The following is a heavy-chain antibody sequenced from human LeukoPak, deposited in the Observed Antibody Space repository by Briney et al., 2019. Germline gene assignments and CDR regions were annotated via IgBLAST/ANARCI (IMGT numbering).Heavy chain of an antibody. CDR2: ISGSGGST. V-gene: IGHV3-23*01. D-gene: IGHD4-17*01. CDR1: GFTFSSYA. Sequence: PGGSLRLSCAASGFTFSSYAMSWVRQAPGKGLEWVSAISGSGGSTYYADSVKGRFTISRDSSKNTLYLQMNSLRAEDTAVYYCAKREVLNRVTTFDYWGQGTLVTVSS. J-gene: IGHJ4*02. CDR3: AKREVLNRVTTFDY.